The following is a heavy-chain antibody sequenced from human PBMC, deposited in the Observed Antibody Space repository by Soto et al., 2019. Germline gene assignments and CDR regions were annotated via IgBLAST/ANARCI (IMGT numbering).Heavy chain of an antibody. CDR1: GGTFSSYT. Sequence: QVQLVQSGAEVKKPGSSVKVSCKASGGTFSSYTISWVRQAPGQGLEWMGRIIPILGIANYAQKFQGRVTITADKPTSTAYMEPSSLRSEDTAVYYCARDGTNNWNPVRFGYWCQGTLVTVSS. CDR2: IIPILGIA. J-gene: IGHJ4*02. CDR3: ARDGTNNWNPVRFGY. D-gene: IGHD1-1*01. V-gene: IGHV1-69*08.